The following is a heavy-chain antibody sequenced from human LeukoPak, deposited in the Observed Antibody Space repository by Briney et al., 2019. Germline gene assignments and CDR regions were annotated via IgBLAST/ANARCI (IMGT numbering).Heavy chain of an antibody. J-gene: IGHJ4*02. D-gene: IGHD4-17*01. V-gene: IGHV4-4*07. CDR3: AREYGDQGTRNFDY. CDR2: IYPNGAI. CDR1: GAPISTYF. Sequence: SETLSLTCTVSGAPISTYFWTWIRQPAGKGLEWIGRIYPNGAINYNPSLKSRVTMSVDTSKNQFSLKLISVTAADTAVYYCAREYGDQGTRNFDYWGQGGLVTVSS.